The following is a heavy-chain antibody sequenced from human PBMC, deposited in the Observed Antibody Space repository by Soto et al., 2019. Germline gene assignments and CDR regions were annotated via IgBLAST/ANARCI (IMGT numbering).Heavy chain of an antibody. V-gene: IGHV3-64*01. D-gene: IGHD2-8*01. CDR1: GFTFSNFA. Sequence: GGSLRLSCAASGFTFSNFAMHWVRQAPGKGLEFVSVISDNGGSTYYGNSVKGRFTISRDNSKNTLYLQMDSLRAEDMAVYYCAIDRCTTTVCYSATDFWGRGTLVTVSS. J-gene: IGHJ4*02. CDR2: ISDNGGST. CDR3: AIDRCTTTVCYSATDF.